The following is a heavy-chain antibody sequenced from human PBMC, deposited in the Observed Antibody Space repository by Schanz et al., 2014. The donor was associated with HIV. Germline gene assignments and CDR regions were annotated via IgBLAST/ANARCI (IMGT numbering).Heavy chain of an antibody. D-gene: IGHD3-10*01. CDR3: ARVFGRTYGLPDY. Sequence: EVQLLDSGGGLVQPGGSLRLSCVASGFTFNNYAMTWVRQAPGKGLEWVSTISASGGSTYYADSVLARFTISRDNSKNTLFLQINGLRAEDTAVYYCARVFGRTYGLPDYWGQGTLVTVSS. CDR2: ISASGGST. V-gene: IGHV3-23*01. CDR1: GFTFNNYA. J-gene: IGHJ4*02.